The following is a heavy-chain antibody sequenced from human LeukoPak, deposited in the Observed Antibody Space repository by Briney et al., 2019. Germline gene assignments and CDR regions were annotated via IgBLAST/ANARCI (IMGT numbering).Heavy chain of an antibody. D-gene: IGHD3-22*01. V-gene: IGHV1-69*05. CDR3: ARGRHSSGYFHD. J-gene: IGHJ4*02. CDR1: GYTFTGYY. Sequence: ASVKVSCKASGYTFTGYYMHWVRQAPGQGLEWMGGIIPIFGTANYAQKFQGRVTITTDESTSTAYMELSSLRSEDTAVYYCARGRHSSGYFHDWGQGTLVTVSS. CDR2: IIPIFGTA.